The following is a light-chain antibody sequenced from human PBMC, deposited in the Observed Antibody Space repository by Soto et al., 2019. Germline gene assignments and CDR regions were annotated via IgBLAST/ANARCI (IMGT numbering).Light chain of an antibody. CDR3: GTWDSSLTIGVI. Sequence: QSVLTQPPSVSAAPGQKVTISCSGSSSNVGKNFVSWYQHVPGKAPKLLIYDNQKRPSGIPDRFSASKSGTSATLDITGLHTGDEADYYCGTWDSSLTIGVIFGGGTQLTVL. V-gene: IGLV1-51*01. J-gene: IGLJ2*01. CDR2: DNQ. CDR1: SSNVGKNF.